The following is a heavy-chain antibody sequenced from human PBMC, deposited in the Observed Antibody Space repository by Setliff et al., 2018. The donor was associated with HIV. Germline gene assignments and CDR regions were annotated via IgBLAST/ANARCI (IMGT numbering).Heavy chain of an antibody. CDR2: ISYDSRFI. CDR1: GFTFNNYW. D-gene: IGHD3-22*01. V-gene: IGHV3-21*01. CDR3: ARDRASSGYYARFDH. Sequence: GGSLRLSCAASGFTFNNYWMNWVRQAPGKGLEWVSSISYDSRFIYHADSMKGRFTISRDNAKKLVYLQMNSLRAEDTAIYYCARDRASSGYYARFDHWGQGTLVTVSS. J-gene: IGHJ4*02.